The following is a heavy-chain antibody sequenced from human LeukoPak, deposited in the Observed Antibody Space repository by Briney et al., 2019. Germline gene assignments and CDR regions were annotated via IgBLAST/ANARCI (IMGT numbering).Heavy chain of an antibody. Sequence: GGFLRLSCAASGLTFSNYWMHWVRQAPGKGLVWVSRINSDGISTSYADSVKGRFTVSRDNAKNTLYLQMNSLRAEDTAVYYCARGGIMVRGVYYWGQGTLVTVSS. J-gene: IGHJ4*02. V-gene: IGHV3-74*01. CDR2: INSDGIST. CDR1: GLTFSNYW. CDR3: ARGGIMVRGVYY. D-gene: IGHD3-10*01.